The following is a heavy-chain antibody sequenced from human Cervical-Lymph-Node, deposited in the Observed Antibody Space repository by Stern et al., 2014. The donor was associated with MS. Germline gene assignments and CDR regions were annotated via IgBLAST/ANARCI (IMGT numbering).Heavy chain of an antibody. D-gene: IGHD6-13*01. Sequence: VQLVESGGGVVQPGRSLRLSCEASGFTFSTYGMHWVRQAPGKGLEWVAVTSSDGSNKYYADSVKDRFTVSRDKSKNTLYLQMNSLRAEDTAVYYCAKRIAAAGTHPGTFDYWGQGTLVTVSS. CDR1: GFTFSTYG. CDR2: TSSDGSNK. CDR3: AKRIAAAGTHPGTFDY. J-gene: IGHJ4*02. V-gene: IGHV3-30*18.